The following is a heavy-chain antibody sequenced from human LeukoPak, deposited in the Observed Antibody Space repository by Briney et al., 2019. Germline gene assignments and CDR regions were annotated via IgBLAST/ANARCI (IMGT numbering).Heavy chain of an antibody. CDR3: ARVSSEGGVLPAAMIE. J-gene: IGHJ4*02. Sequence: GSSVKVSCKASGDTFSSYVISWVRQAPGQGLEWMGGIIPMFGTANYAEKFQGRVTITADESTSTAYMELSRLRSEDTAVYYCARVSSEGGVLPAAMIEWGQGTLVTVSS. V-gene: IGHV1-69*01. CDR1: GDTFSSYV. CDR2: IIPMFGTA. D-gene: IGHD2-2*01.